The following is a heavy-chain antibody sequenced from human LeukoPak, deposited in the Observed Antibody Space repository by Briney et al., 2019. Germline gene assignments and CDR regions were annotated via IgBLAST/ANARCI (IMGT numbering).Heavy chain of an antibody. CDR3: ASSPGTSRFQY. CDR2: MYYSGST. CDR1: GSSISSYY. D-gene: IGHD3-3*01. J-gene: IGHJ4*02. V-gene: IGHV4-59*01. Sequence: SETLSLTCTVSGSSISSYYWSWIRQPPGKGLEWIGYMYYSGSTNYNPSLKSRVTISVDTSKNQFSLRLSSVTAADTAVYYCASSPGTSRFQYWGQGTLVTVSS.